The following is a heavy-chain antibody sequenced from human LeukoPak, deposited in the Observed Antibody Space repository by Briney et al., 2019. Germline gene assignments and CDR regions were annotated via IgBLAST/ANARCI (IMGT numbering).Heavy chain of an antibody. D-gene: IGHD3-3*01. CDR3: ARVGDENAFDI. J-gene: IGHJ3*02. V-gene: IGHV1-46*01. Sequence: ASVKVSCKASGFTXTNYYFHWVRQAPGQGLEWMGIINPSGGASSSAQKFQGRVIMTRDTSTSTVYMELSSLRSEDTAVYYCARVGDENAFDIWGQGTMVTVSS. CDR2: INPSGGAS. CDR1: GFTXTNYY.